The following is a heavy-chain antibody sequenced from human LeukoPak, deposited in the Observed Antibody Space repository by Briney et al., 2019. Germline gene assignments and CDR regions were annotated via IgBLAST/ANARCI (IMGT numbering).Heavy chain of an antibody. Sequence: KSSETLSLTCAVYGGSFSGYYWSWIRQPPGKGLEWIGSICYSGSTYYNPSLKSRVTISVDTSKNQFSLKLSSVTAADTAVYYCARVASAVRYYYYMDVWGKGTTVTVSS. J-gene: IGHJ6*03. D-gene: IGHD2-2*01. CDR2: ICYSGST. CDR3: ARVASAVRYYYYMDV. CDR1: GGSFSGYY. V-gene: IGHV4-34*01.